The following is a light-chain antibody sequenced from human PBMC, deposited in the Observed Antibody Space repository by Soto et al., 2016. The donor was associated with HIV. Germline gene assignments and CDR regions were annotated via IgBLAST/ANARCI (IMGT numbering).Light chain of an antibody. V-gene: IGLV3-21*03. CDR2: DDS. J-gene: IGLJ1*01. Sequence: SYELTQPPSLSVAPRKTARITCGGNNVGSKSVQWYQQKPGQAPVLVVYDDSDRPSGIPERFSGSNSGNTATLTISRVDAGDEADYYCQVWDTYSDHFVFGTGTKLTVL. CDR1: NVGSKS. CDR3: QVWDTYSDHFV.